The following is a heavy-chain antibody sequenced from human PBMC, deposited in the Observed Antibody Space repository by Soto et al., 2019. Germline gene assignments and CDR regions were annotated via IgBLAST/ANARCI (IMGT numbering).Heavy chain of an antibody. Sequence: PVGSLRLSCAASGFTFSSYSMNWVRQAPGKGLEWVSYISSSSSTIYYADSVKGRFTISRDNAKNSLYLQMNSLRAEDTAVYYCVCQVLLWSYYMDVWGKGTTVTVSS. CDR2: ISSSSSTI. CDR1: GFTFSSYS. V-gene: IGHV3-48*01. CDR3: VCQVLLWSYYMDV. D-gene: IGHD3-10*01. J-gene: IGHJ6*03.